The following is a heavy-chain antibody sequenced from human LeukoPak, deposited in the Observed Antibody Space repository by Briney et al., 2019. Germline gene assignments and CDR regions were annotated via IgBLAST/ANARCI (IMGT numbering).Heavy chain of an antibody. J-gene: IGHJ4*02. Sequence: PGGSLRLSCAASGFTFRSYAMSWVRQPPGKGLEWVSGIDSGGSTYYADSVKGRFTISRDYSKNTLYLQMNSLRAEDTALYYCAKGAVAGTAFFDYRGQGTLVTVS. CDR2: IDSGGST. CDR1: GFTFRSYA. D-gene: IGHD6-19*01. CDR3: AKGAVAGTAFFDY. V-gene: IGHV3-23*01.